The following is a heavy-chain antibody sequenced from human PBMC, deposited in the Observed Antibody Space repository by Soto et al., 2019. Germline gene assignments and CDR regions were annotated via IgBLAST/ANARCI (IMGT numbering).Heavy chain of an antibody. Sequence: PGESLKISCKGSGYRFTSYWISWVRQMPGKGLEWMGRIDPSDSYTNYSPSFQGHVTISADKSISTAYLQWSSLKASDTAMYYCARHVYDSSGYYPRTWGQGTLVTLAS. J-gene: IGHJ5*02. CDR3: ARHVYDSSGYYPRT. V-gene: IGHV5-10-1*01. CDR1: GYRFTSYW. D-gene: IGHD3-22*01. CDR2: IDPSDSYT.